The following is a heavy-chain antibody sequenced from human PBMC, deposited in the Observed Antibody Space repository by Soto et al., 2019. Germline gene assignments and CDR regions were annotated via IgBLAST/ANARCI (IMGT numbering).Heavy chain of an antibody. CDR1: GFTFSSYS. J-gene: IGHJ5*02. D-gene: IGHD3-9*01. CDR3: ARERDYDILTGPRGYNWFDP. Sequence: PGGSLRLSCAASGFTFSSYSMNWVRQAPGKGLEWVSSISSSSSYIYYADSVKGRFTISRDNAKNSLYLQMNSLRAEDTAVYYCARERDYDILTGPRGYNWFDPWGQGTLVTVSS. CDR2: ISSSSSYI. V-gene: IGHV3-21*01.